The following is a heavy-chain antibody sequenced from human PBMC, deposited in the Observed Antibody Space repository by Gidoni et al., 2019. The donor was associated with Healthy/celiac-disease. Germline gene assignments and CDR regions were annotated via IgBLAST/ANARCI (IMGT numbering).Heavy chain of an antibody. CDR2: ST. CDR3: ARYPDFWSGYYGDYYFDY. V-gene: IGHV4-31*02. J-gene: IGHJ4*02. D-gene: IGHD3-3*01. Sequence: STYYNPSLKSRVTISVDTSKNQFSLKLSSVTAADTAVYYCARYPDFWSGYYGDYYFDYWGQGTLVTVSS.